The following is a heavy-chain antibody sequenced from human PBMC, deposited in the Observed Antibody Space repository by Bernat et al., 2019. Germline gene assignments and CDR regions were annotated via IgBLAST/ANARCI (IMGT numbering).Heavy chain of an antibody. J-gene: IGHJ6*03. D-gene: IGHD3-10*01. V-gene: IGHV1-69*01. Sequence: QVQLVQSGAEVKKPGSSAKVSCKASGGTFSSYAISWVRQAPGQGLEWMGGIIPIFGTANYAQKFQGRVTITADESTSTAYMELSSLRSEDTAVYYCAIDPNGFREFRYYYYYMDVWGKGTTVTVSS. CDR2: IIPIFGTA. CDR1: GGTFSSYA. CDR3: AIDPNGFREFRYYYYYMDV.